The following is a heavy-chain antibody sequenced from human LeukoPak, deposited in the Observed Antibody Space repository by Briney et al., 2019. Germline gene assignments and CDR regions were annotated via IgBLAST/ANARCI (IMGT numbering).Heavy chain of an antibody. CDR3: ARDGGDRGLPLDY. Sequence: SETLSLTCTVSGGSVSSGSYYWSWIRQPPGTGLEWIGYIYYSGSTNYNPSLKSRVTISVDTSKNQFSLKLSSVTAADTAVYYCARDGGDRGLPLDYWGQGTLVTVSS. D-gene: IGHD2-21*02. J-gene: IGHJ4*02. CDR2: IYYSGST. CDR1: GGSVSSGSYY. V-gene: IGHV4-61*01.